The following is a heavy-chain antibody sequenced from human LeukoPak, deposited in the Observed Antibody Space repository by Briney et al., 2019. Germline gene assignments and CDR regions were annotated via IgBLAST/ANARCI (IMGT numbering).Heavy chain of an antibody. J-gene: IGHJ6*02. CDR2: IYSGGST. V-gene: IGHV3-66*01. CDR3: AKSSGPGGYYYYGMDV. D-gene: IGHD6-19*01. CDR1: GFTVSSNY. Sequence: GGSLRLSCAASGFTVSSNYMGWVRQAPGKGLEWVSVIYSGGSTYYADSVKGRFTISRDNSKNTLYLQMNSLRAEDTAVYYCAKSSGPGGYYYYGMDVWGQGTTVTVSS.